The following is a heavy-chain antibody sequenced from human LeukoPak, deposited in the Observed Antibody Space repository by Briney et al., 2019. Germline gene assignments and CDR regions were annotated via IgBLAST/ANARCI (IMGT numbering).Heavy chain of an antibody. J-gene: IGHJ4*02. CDR1: GGSISSGGYS. V-gene: IGHV4-30-2*01. CDR2: IYHSGST. Sequence: SQTLSLTCAVSGGSISSGGYSWSWIRQPPGKGLEWIGYIYHSGSTYYNPSLKSRVTISVDRSKNQFSLKLSSVTAADTAVYYCARGTYPGLDYWGQGTLVTVSS. CDR3: ARGTYPGLDY.